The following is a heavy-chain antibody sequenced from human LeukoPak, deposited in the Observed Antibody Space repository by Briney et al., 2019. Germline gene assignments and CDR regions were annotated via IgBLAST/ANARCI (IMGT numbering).Heavy chain of an antibody. Sequence: SETLSLTCTVSGGSISSSGYYWGWIRQPPGKGLEWIGTIYYSGSTYYNPSLNSRVTISVDTSKNPFSLKLSSVTAADTAVYYCARTGNTAVPPYFDYWGQGALVTVSS. D-gene: IGHD3-10*01. V-gene: IGHV4-39*01. CDR3: ARTGNTAVPPYFDY. CDR1: GGSISSSGYY. CDR2: IYYSGST. J-gene: IGHJ4*02.